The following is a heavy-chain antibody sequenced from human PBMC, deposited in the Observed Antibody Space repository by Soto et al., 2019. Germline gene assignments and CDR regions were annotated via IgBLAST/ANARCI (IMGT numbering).Heavy chain of an antibody. CDR2: IIPILGIA. D-gene: IGHD1-20*01. Sequence: SVKVSCKASGGTFSSYTISWVRQAPGQGLEWMGRIIPILGIANYAQKFQGRVTITADKSTSTAYMELSSLRSEDTAVYYCARAPNRYNWKDNWFDPWGQGTLVTVSS. CDR3: ARAPNRYNWKDNWFDP. CDR1: GGTFSSYT. J-gene: IGHJ5*02. V-gene: IGHV1-69*02.